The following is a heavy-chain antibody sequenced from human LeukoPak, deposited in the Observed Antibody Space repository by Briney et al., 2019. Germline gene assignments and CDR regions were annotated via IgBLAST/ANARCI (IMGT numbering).Heavy chain of an antibody. CDR2: IILGGSDT. J-gene: IGHJ4*02. V-gene: IGHV5-51*01. D-gene: IGHD3-22*01. CDR3: ARYRYYYDSSGYPLLIDY. Sequence: GGSLKIPGKGPGYTFTSYWGGGVPQMPGKGLGGMGIIILGGSDTRYSPSCEGQVTISAHQSLSPDHLPWSSLKASDTALYYCARYRYYYDSSGYPLLIDYWGQGTLVTVPS. CDR1: GYTFTSYW.